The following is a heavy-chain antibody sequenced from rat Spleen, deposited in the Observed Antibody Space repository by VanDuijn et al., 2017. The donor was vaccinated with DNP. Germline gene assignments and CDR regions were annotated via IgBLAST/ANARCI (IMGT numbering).Heavy chain of an antibody. V-gene: IGHV5S10*01. CDR2: IIYDGSRT. Sequence: EVQLVESGGGLVQPGRSLKLSCAASGFTFSDYNMAWVRQAPKKGLEWVATIIYDGSRTYYRDSVKGRFTISRDNAKSTLYLQMDSLRSEDTATYYCATQIGTTPNPFDYWGQGVMVTVSS. D-gene: IGHD1-5*01. J-gene: IGHJ2*01. CDR3: ATQIGTTPNPFDY. CDR1: GFTFSDYN.